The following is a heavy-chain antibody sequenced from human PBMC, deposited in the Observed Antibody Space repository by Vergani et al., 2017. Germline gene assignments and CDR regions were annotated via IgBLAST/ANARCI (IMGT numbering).Heavy chain of an antibody. D-gene: IGHD3-9*01. V-gene: IGHV4-34*01. CDR2: INHSGST. CDR3: ARGRLRYFDWLSKPDAFDI. Sequence: QVQLQQWGAGLLKPSETLSLTCAVYGGSFSGYYWSWIRQPPGKGLEWIGEINHSGSTNYNPSLKSRVTISVDTSKNQFSLKLSSVTAADTAAYYCARGRLRYFDWLSKPDAFDIWGQGTMVTVSS. J-gene: IGHJ3*02. CDR1: GGSFSGYY.